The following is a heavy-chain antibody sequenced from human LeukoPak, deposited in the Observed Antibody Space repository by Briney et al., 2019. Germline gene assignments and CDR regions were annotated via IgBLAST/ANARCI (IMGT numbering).Heavy chain of an antibody. D-gene: IGHD3-10*01. V-gene: IGHV1-18*01. Sequence: ASVKVSCKASGYTFTSYGISWVRQAPEQGLEWMGWISAYNGNTNYAQKLQGRVTMTTDTSTSTAYMELRSLRSDDTAVYYCARDRFMYYYGSGSIHWFDPWGQGTLVTVSS. CDR2: ISAYNGNT. J-gene: IGHJ5*02. CDR3: ARDRFMYYYGSGSIHWFDP. CDR1: GYTFTSYG.